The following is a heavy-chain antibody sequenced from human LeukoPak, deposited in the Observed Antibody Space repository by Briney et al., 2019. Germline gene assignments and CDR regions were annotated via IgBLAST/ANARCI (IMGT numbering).Heavy chain of an antibody. D-gene: IGHD3-16*01. CDR2: IHSDGTT. CDR3: ARLNYRGGEALHFDY. V-gene: IGHV4-4*09. J-gene: IGHJ4*02. Sequence: KPSQTLSLTCSVSGGSLTNYYWGWVRQPPGTGLEYIGYIHSDGTTNYNPSLKSRVTVSLDTSRTHFSLRLSFVTAADTAVYFCARLNYRGGEALHFDYWGQGTLVAVSS. CDR1: GGSLTNYY.